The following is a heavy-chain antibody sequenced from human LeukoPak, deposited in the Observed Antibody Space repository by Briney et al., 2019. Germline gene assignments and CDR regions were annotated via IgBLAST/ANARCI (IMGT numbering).Heavy chain of an antibody. V-gene: IGHV3-48*03. CDR2: ITISGHTK. CDR3: ARGDPHADL. Sequence: PGGSLRLSCAASGFDLSTYEMNWVRQAPGKGLVWIADITISGHTKNYADSVKGRFTIPRDNARTSLYLQMNSLKAEDTGVYYCARGDPHADLWGQGTLVTVSS. J-gene: IGHJ5*02. CDR1: GFDLSTYE.